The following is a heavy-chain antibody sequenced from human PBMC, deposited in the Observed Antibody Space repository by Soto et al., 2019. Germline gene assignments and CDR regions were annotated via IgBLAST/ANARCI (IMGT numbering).Heavy chain of an antibody. D-gene: IGHD3-9*01. CDR2: ISAYNGNT. V-gene: IGHV1-18*04. CDR3: ARALLRYFDWVNWFDP. J-gene: IGHJ5*02. Sequence: ASVKVSWKAPGYTFTSYGISWVRQAPGQGLEWMGWISAYNGNTNYAQKLQGRVTMTTDTSTSTAYMELRSLRSDDTAVYYCARALLRYFDWVNWFDPWGQGTLVTVSS. CDR1: GYTFTSYG.